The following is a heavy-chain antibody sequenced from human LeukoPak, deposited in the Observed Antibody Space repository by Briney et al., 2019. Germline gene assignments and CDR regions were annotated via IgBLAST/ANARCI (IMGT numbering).Heavy chain of an antibody. CDR2: IYYSGST. Sequence: SETLSLTCTVSGGSISSSSYYWGWIRQPPGKGLEWIGSIYYSGSTYYNPSLKSRVTISVDTSKNQFSLRLSSVTAADTAVYYCARAASSSGPDYWGQGTLVTVSS. CDR3: ARAASSSGPDY. CDR1: GGSISSSSYY. V-gene: IGHV4-39*01. J-gene: IGHJ4*02. D-gene: IGHD6-19*01.